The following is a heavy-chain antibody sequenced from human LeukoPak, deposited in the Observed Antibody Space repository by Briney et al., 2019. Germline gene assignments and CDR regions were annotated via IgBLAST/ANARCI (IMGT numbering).Heavy chain of an antibody. Sequence: HLGGSLRLSCAASGFTFSSYAMSWVRQAPGKGLEWVSVIYSGGSTYYADSVKGRFTISRDNSKNTLYLQMNSLRAEDTAVYYCARGITVTDFYFDYWGQGTLVTVSS. CDR3: ARGITVTDFYFDY. V-gene: IGHV3-53*01. CDR2: IYSGGST. CDR1: GFTFSSYA. J-gene: IGHJ4*02. D-gene: IGHD4-17*01.